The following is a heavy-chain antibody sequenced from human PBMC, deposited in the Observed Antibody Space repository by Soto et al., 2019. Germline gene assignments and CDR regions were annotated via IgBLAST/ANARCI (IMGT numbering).Heavy chain of an antibody. D-gene: IGHD4-17*01. V-gene: IGHV4-30-4*01. Sequence: QVQLQESGPGLVKPSQTLSLTCTVSGGSISSGNYYWSWIRQPPGKGLEWIGFISYSGTTHYSASLRSRVSISLDTSKNQFSLDLSSVTAADTAVYYCATMGTPVTGLYYFDYWGQGTLVTVSS. J-gene: IGHJ4*02. CDR2: ISYSGTT. CDR3: ATMGTPVTGLYYFDY. CDR1: GGSISSGNYY.